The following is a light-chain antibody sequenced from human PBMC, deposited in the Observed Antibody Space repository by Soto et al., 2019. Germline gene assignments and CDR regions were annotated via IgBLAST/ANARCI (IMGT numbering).Light chain of an antibody. CDR3: HHRSSWPFT. CDR1: QSVQSY. CDR2: DSS. Sequence: EVVLTQSPVTLSLSPGERATLSCRASQSVQSYLAWYQQKPGQAPRLLIYDSSNRATGVPARFSGSGSGTDFTRTISTLEPEDFAVYYCHHRSSWPFTFGQGTRLEIK. J-gene: IGKJ5*01. V-gene: IGKV3-11*01.